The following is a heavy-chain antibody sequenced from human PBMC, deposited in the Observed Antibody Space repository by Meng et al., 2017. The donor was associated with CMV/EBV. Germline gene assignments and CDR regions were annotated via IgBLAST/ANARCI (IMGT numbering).Heavy chain of an antibody. Sequence: SVKVSCKASGFTFTSSAVQWVRQARGQRLGWIGWIVVGSGNTNYAQKFQERVTITRDMSTSTAYMELSSLRSEDTAVYYCAAFPIAAAGTWGWFDPWGQGTLVTVSS. CDR1: GFTFTSSA. CDR3: AAFPIAAAGTWGWFDP. D-gene: IGHD6-13*01. CDR2: IVVGSGNT. V-gene: IGHV1-58*01. J-gene: IGHJ5*02.